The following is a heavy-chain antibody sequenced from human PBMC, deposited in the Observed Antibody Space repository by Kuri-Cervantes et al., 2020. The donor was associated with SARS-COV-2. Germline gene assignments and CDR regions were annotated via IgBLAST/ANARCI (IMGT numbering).Heavy chain of an antibody. CDR3: ARNRPWEYYDSSGYYYGENFDY. D-gene: IGHD3-22*01. CDR2: IYHSGST. Sequence: SETLSLTCTVSGGSISSGYYWGWIRQPPGKGLEWIGSIYHSGSTYYNPSLKSRVTISVDTSKNQFSLKLSSVTAADTAVYYCARNRPWEYYDSSGYYYGENFDYWGQGTLVTVSS. V-gene: IGHV4-38-2*02. J-gene: IGHJ4*02. CDR1: GGSISSGYY.